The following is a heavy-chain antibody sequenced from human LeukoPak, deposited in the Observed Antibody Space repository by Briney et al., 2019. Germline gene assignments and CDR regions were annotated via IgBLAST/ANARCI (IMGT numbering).Heavy chain of an antibody. CDR2: IKQDGSEK. D-gene: IGHD3-16*01. V-gene: IGHV3-7*03. J-gene: IGHJ4*02. Sequence: GGSLRLSCAASGLTFSDHSMSWIRQAPGKGLEWVANIKQDGSEKNYVDSVKGRFIISRDNAKNSLYLQMNTLRADDTAVYYCARDGFGTGSNWGQGTLVTVSS. CDR1: GLTFSDHS. CDR3: ARDGFGTGSN.